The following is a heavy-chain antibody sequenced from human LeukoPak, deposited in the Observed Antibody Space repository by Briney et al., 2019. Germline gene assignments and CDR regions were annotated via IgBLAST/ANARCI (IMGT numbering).Heavy chain of an antibody. CDR2: IYSGGST. V-gene: IGHV3-53*01. Sequence: PGGSLRLSCAASGFTVSSNYMSWVRQAPGKGLEWVSVIYSGGSTYYADSVKGRFTISRDNSKNTLYLQMNSLRAEDTAVYYCARAPPTYSSGWYWVWGQGTLVTVSS. CDR1: GFTVSSNY. J-gene: IGHJ4*02. CDR3: ARAPPTYSSGWYWV. D-gene: IGHD6-19*01.